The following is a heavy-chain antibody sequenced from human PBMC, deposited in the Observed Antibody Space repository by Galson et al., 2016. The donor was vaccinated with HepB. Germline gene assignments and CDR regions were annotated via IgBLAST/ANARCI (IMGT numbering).Heavy chain of an antibody. V-gene: IGHV1-3*01. CDR1: GYTFKTYA. D-gene: IGHD3-16*01. CDR2: INAGNGIT. J-gene: IGHJ4*02. Sequence: SVKVSCKASGYTFKTYAFRWVRQAPGQGLECMEWINAGNGITKSSQNFQGRVTITRDTTASTVYMELSSPRPDDTAVYYCARAGYYDESGYHTGLDYWGQGTLVTVSS. CDR3: ARAGYYDESGYHTGLDY.